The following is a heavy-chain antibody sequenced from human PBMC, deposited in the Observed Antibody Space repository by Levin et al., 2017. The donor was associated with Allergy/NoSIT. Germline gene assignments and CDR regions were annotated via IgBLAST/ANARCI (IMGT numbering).Heavy chain of an antibody. CDR3: VKGATADGKGPRSGFDP. CDR2: ISWNSAGI. Sequence: SGGSLRLSCAASGFTFDDYAMHWVRQGPGKGLEWVSGISWNSAGIGYADSVKGRFTISRDNANNSLYLQMNSLRPEDTALYFCVKGATADGKGPRSGFDPWGQGTLVTVSS. J-gene: IGHJ5*02. V-gene: IGHV3-9*01. CDR1: GFTFDDYA. D-gene: IGHD6-13*01.